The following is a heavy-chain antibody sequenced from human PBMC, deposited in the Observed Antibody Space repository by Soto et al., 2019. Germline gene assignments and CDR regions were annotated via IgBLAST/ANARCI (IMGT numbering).Heavy chain of an antibody. CDR2: ISYDGSNK. J-gene: IGHJ4*02. D-gene: IGHD3-22*01. CDR3: ARGGGTMIVVVIPHFDY. V-gene: IGHV3-30-3*01. Sequence: PGGSLRLSCAASGFTFSSYAMHWVRQAPGKGLEWVAVISYDGSNKYYADSVKGRFTNSRDNSKNTLYLQMNSLRAEDTAVYYCARGGGTMIVVVIPHFDYWGQGTLVTVSS. CDR1: GFTFSSYA.